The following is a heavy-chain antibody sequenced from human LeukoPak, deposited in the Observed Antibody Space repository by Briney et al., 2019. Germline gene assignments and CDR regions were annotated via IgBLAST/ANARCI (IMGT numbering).Heavy chain of an antibody. CDR2: INHSGST. Sequence: SETLSLTCAVYGGSFSGYYWSWIRQPPGKGLEWSGEINHSGSTNYNPSLKSRVTISVDTSKNQFSLKLSSVTAADTAVYYCAREPSGYVWGSYRYTFNDAFDIWGQGTMVTVSS. J-gene: IGHJ3*02. D-gene: IGHD3-16*02. CDR1: GGSFSGYY. CDR3: AREPSGYVWGSYRYTFNDAFDI. V-gene: IGHV4-34*01.